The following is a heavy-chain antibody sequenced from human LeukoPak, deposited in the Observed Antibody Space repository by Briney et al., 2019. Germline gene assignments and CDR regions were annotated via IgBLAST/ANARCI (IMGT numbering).Heavy chain of an antibody. CDR2: INHSGST. D-gene: IGHD6-6*01. CDR3: ARSIAARLSKTRGTLYYYMDV. V-gene: IGHV4-34*01. J-gene: IGHJ6*03. Sequence: PSETLSLTCAVYGGSFSGYYWSWIRQPPGKGLEWIGEINHSGSTNYNPSLKSRVTISVDTSKNQFSLKLSSVTAADTAVYYCARSIAARLSKTRGTLYYYMDVWGKGTTVTVSS. CDR1: GGSFSGYY.